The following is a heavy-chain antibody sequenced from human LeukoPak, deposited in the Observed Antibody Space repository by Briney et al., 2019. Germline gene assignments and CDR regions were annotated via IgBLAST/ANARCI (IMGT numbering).Heavy chain of an antibody. CDR3: ARNPNPVGPDAFDI. Sequence: ASVKVSCKASGGTFSSYAISWVRQAPGQGLEWMGGIIPIFGTANYAQKFQGRVTITADESTSTAYMELSSLRSEDTAVYYCARNPNPVGPDAFDIWGQGTMVTVSS. CDR2: IIPIFGTA. V-gene: IGHV1-69*13. J-gene: IGHJ3*02. CDR1: GGTFSSYA.